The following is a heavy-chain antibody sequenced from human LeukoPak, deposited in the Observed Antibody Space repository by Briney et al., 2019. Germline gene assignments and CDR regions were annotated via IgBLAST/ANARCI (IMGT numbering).Heavy chain of an antibody. Sequence: SETLSLTCTVSGGSISSYYWSRIRQPPGKGLEWIGYIYYSGSTNYNPSLKSRVTISVDTSKNQFSLKLSSVTAADTAVYYCARHVGSSSWQNFDYWGQGTLVTVSS. CDR1: GGSISSYY. J-gene: IGHJ4*02. V-gene: IGHV4-59*08. D-gene: IGHD6-13*01. CDR2: IYYSGST. CDR3: ARHVGSSSWQNFDY.